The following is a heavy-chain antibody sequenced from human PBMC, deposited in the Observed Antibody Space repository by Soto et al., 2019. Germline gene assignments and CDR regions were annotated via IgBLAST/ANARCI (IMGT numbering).Heavy chain of an antibody. V-gene: IGHV3-7*01. D-gene: IGHD3-3*01. CDR2: IKQDGSEK. J-gene: IGHJ4*02. CDR1: GFTFSSYW. Sequence: EVQLVESGGGLVQPGGSLRLSCAASGFTFSSYWMSWVRQAPGKGLEWVANIKQDGSEKYYVDSVKGRFTISRDNAKNSLYLQMNSLRAEGTAVYYCATGYDFWSGELFDYWGQGTLVTVSS. CDR3: ATGYDFWSGELFDY.